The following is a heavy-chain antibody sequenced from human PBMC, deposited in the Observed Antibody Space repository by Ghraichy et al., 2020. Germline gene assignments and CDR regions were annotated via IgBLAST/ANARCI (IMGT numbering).Heavy chain of an antibody. CDR3: ARRVYYYGMDV. CDR1: GGSFSGYY. V-gene: IGHV4-34*01. D-gene: IGHD6-13*01. J-gene: IGHJ6*02. CDR2: INHSGST. Sequence: SETLSLTCAVYGGSFSGYYWSWIRQPPGKGLEWIGEINHSGSTNYNPSLKSRVTISVDTSKNQFSLKLSSVTAADTAVYYCARRVYYYGMDVWGQGTTVTVSS.